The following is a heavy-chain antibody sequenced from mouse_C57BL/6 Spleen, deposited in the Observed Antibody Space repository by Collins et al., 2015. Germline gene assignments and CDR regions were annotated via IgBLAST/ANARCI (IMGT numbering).Heavy chain of an antibody. V-gene: IGHV1-81*01. CDR2: IFPRSGNT. Sequence: QVQLQQSGPELVKPGASVKISCKASGYAFSSSWMNWVKQRTGQGLEWIGEIFPRSGNTYYNEKFKGKATLTADKSSSTAYMELRSLTSEDSAVYFCAYDYDGTWFAYWGQGDSGHCLC. CDR1: GYAFSSSW. CDR3: AYDYDGTWFAY. J-gene: IGHJ3*01. D-gene: IGHD2-4*01.